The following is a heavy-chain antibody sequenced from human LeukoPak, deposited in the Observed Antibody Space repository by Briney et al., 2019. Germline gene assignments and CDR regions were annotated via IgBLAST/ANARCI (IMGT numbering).Heavy chain of an antibody. CDR3: AKDLIAYSYGYAGRSNFDY. D-gene: IGHD5-18*01. V-gene: IGHV3-23*01. J-gene: IGHJ4*02. CDR2: TVSRGTT. Sequence: GGSLRLSCVASGFTFTSDAMNWVRQAPGKGLEWVSSTVSRGTTQYADSVKGRFTVSRDTSKNTLYLQMNSLRADDTAVYYCAKDLIAYSYGYAGRSNFDYWGQGTLVTVSS. CDR1: GFTFTSDA.